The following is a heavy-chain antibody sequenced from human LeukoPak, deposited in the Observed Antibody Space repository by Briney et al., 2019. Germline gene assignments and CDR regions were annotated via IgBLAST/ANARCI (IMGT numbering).Heavy chain of an antibody. CDR3: ARVITFGGVNPY. V-gene: IGHV4-39*07. CDR1: GGSISSSSYY. CDR2: IYYSGST. D-gene: IGHD3-16*01. Sequence: SETLSLTCTVSGGSISSSSYYWGWIRQPPGKGLEWIGSIYYSGSTYYNPSLKSRVTISVDTSKNQFSLKLSSVTAADTAVYYCARVITFGGVNPYWGQGTLVTVSS. J-gene: IGHJ4*02.